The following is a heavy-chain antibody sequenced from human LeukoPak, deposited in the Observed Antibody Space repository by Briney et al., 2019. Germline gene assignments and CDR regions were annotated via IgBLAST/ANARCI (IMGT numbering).Heavy chain of an antibody. J-gene: IGHJ4*02. V-gene: IGHV3-30*01. Sequence: GGSLRLSCAASGFTFSNYAMHWVRQAPGKGLEWVSLISSGGSYEYYADSVKGRFTISRGNSKNTLYLQLNSLRAEDTAVYYCARDSTYYYDSGSSGPHYFDNWGQGTLVTVSS. CDR3: ARDSTYYYDSGSSGPHYFDN. CDR1: GFTFSNYA. CDR2: ISSGGSYE. D-gene: IGHD3-10*01.